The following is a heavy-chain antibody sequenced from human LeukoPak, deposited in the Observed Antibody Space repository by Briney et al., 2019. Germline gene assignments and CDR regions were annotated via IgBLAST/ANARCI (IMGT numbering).Heavy chain of an antibody. CDR1: GYTFNTYA. CDR3: ARGGYSIPRPLDI. D-gene: IGHD2-15*01. V-gene: IGHV1-18*01. J-gene: IGHJ3*02. Sequence: ASVKVSCKASGYTFNTYAISWVRQAPGQGLEWMGCINTYNGLTKYTQMLQGRVIMTTDTSTSTAYMELRSLISDDTAVYFCARGGYSIPRPLDIWGQGTMVSVSS. CDR2: INTYNGLT.